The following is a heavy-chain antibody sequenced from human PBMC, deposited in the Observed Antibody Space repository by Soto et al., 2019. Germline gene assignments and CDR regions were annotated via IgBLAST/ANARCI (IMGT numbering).Heavy chain of an antibody. V-gene: IGHV4-59*01. CDR1: GGSISPYS. D-gene: IGHD4-17*01. CDR3: ARLLGGYDDYGGWFAP. J-gene: IGHJ5*02. CDR2: VSHSGRT. Sequence: SETLSLTCTISGGSISPYSWTWIRQSPGKGLEWIGYVSHSGRTFYTPSLKSRLTMSLDTSRSQFSLRLKSVSAADTAVYYCARLLGGYDDYGGWFAPWGQGTLVTVS.